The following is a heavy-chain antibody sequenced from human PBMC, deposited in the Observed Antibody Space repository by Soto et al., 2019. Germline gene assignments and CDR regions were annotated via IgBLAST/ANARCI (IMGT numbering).Heavy chain of an antibody. V-gene: IGHV4-39*01. CDR3: ARQPDCSSTSCYTGVNWFDP. D-gene: IGHD2-2*02. CDR2: IYYSGGT. CDR1: GGSISSSSYY. J-gene: IGHJ5*02. Sequence: LSLTCTVSGGSISSSSYYWGWIRQPPGKGLEWIGSIYYSGGTYYNPSLKSRVTISVDTSKNQFSLKLSSVTAADTAVYYCARQPDCSSTSCYTGVNWFDPWGQGTLVTVSS.